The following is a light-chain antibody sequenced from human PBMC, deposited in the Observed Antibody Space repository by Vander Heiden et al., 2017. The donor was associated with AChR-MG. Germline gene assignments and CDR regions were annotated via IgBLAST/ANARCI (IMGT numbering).Light chain of an antibody. CDR3: QSYDDTNHGV. J-gene: IGLJ2*01. Sequence: NFVLTQPHPVSESPGKTVTIPGTRSGGSIASNYVQWYQQRPGSAPTTVIFEDNHSPSGVPDRFSGSIDSSSNSASLIISGLKTEDEADYYCQSYDDTNHGVFGGGTKLTVL. CDR2: EDN. V-gene: IGLV6-57*03. CDR1: GGSIASNY.